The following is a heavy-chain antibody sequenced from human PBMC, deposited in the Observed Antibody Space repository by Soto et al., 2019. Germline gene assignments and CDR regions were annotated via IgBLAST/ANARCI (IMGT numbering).Heavy chain of an antibody. CDR2: IYYSGST. J-gene: IGHJ5*02. D-gene: IGHD3-10*01. CDR3: ARDASVRGVMIFDP. Sequence: QVQLQESGPGLVKPSQTLSLTCTVSGGSISSGGYYWSWIRQHPGKGLEWIGYIYYSGSTYYNPSLKSRVTISVDTSKNQFSLKLSSVTAADTAVYYCARDASVRGVMIFDPWGQGTLVTVSS. CDR1: GGSISSGGYY. V-gene: IGHV4-31*03.